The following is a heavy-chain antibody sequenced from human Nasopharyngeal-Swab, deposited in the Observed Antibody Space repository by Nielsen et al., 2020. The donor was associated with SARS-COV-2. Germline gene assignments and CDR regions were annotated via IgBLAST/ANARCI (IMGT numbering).Heavy chain of an antibody. Sequence: SETLSLTCAVYGGSFSGYYWSWIRQPPGKGLEWIGEINHSGSTNYNPSLKSRVTISVDTSKNQFSLKLSSVTAADTAVYYCASLMITFGGVIVINEDGWFDPWGQGTLVTVSS. CDR1: GGSFSGYY. D-gene: IGHD3-16*02. J-gene: IGHJ5*02. CDR3: ASLMITFGGVIVINEDGWFDP. V-gene: IGHV4-34*01. CDR2: INHSGST.